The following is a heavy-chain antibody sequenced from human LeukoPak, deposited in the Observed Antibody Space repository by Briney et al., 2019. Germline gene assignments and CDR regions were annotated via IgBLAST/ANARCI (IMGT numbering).Heavy chain of an antibody. Sequence: SETLSLTCTASGGSISSYYWSWIRQPPGKGLEWIGYIYYSGSTNYNPSLKSRVTISVDTSKNQFSLKLSSVTAADTAVYYCARDDSGYDSGWFDPWGQGTLVTVSS. V-gene: IGHV4-59*01. CDR3: ARDDSGYDSGWFDP. CDR2: IYYSGST. J-gene: IGHJ5*02. D-gene: IGHD5-12*01. CDR1: GGSISSYY.